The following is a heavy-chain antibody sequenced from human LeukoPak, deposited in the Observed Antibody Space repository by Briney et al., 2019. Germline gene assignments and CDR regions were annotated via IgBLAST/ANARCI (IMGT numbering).Heavy chain of an antibody. J-gene: IGHJ2*01. CDR3: AKASRTRIAAAGTGWYFDL. CDR2: IYYSGST. CDR1: GGSISSYY. Sequence: PSETLSLTCTVSGGSISSYYWSWIRQPPGKGLEWIGYIYYSGSTNYNPSLKSRVTISVDTSKNQFSLKLSSVTAADTAVYYCAKASRTRIAAAGTGWYFDLWGRGTLVTVSS. V-gene: IGHV4-59*08. D-gene: IGHD6-13*01.